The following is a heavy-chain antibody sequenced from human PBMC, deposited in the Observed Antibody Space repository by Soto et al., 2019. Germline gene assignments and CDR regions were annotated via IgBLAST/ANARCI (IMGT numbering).Heavy chain of an antibody. CDR1: GFTFNNYA. Sequence: EVHLLESGGGLVQRGGSLRLSCVASGFTFNNYAMNWVRQAPGKGLAWVSNIGGRGGNTFYADPMRGRFTISRYNSKNTVYLQMNNLRVEDSATYYCAKPSAYGDFAGSFDSWGQGTLVTVSP. D-gene: IGHD4-17*01. CDR2: IGGRGGNT. J-gene: IGHJ4*02. CDR3: AKPSAYGDFAGSFDS. V-gene: IGHV3-23*01.